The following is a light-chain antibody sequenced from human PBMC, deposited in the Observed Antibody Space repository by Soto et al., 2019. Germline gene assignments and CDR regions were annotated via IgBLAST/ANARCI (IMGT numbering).Light chain of an antibody. CDR1: QSISSY. CDR3: QQSYSTPLT. CDR2: AAS. Sequence: DIQMTQSPSSLSASVGDRVTITCRASQSISSYLNWYQQKPGKAPKLLIYAASSLQSGVPSRFSCSGSGTDFTLTISSLQPADFATYYCQQSYSTPLTCGQGTKLEIK. J-gene: IGKJ2*01. V-gene: IGKV1-39*01.